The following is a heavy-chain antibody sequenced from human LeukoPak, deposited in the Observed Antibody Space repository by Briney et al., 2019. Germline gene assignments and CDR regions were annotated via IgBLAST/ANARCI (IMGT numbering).Heavy chain of an antibody. Sequence: AGGSLRLSCAASGFTVSSNYMSWVRQAPGKGLEWVSGISGSDGSTYHADSVKGRFTISRDNSKNTLYLQMNSLRGEDTAVYYCAKPLVHYYDSSGYYPLDYWGQGTLVTVSS. V-gene: IGHV3-23*01. CDR3: AKPLVHYYDSSGYYPLDY. CDR1: GFTVSSNY. CDR2: ISGSDGST. D-gene: IGHD3-22*01. J-gene: IGHJ4*02.